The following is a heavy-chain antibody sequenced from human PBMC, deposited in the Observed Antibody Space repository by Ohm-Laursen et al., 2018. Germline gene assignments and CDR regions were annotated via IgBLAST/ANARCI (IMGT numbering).Heavy chain of an antibody. CDR1: GYTFTSYY. J-gene: IGHJ6*02. Sequence: SSVKASCKASGYTFTSYYMHWVRQAPGQGFEWMGIINPSGGSTSYAQKFQGRVTMTRDTSTSTVYMELSSLRSEDTAVYYCASGIAVAGYYYYYYGMDVWGQGTTVTVSS. V-gene: IGHV1-46*01. D-gene: IGHD6-19*01. CDR2: INPSGGST. CDR3: ASGIAVAGYYYYYYGMDV.